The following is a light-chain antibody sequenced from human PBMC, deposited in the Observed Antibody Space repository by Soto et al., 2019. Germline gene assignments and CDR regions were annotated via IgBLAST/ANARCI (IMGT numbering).Light chain of an antibody. CDR1: QSISSN. J-gene: IGKJ4*01. Sequence: EIVMTQSPATLSVSPGERATLSCRASQSISSNLAWYQQKPGQAPRLLIYGASTRATGIPARFSGSGSGTEFILTIISLQSEDFAVYYCQQINNSPLTFGGGTKVEIK. V-gene: IGKV3-15*01. CDR3: QQINNSPLT. CDR2: GAS.